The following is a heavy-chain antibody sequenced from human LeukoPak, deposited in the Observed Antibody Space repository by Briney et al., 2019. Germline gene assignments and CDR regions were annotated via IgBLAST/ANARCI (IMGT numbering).Heavy chain of an antibody. V-gene: IGHV3-53*01. J-gene: IGHJ1*01. D-gene: IGHD2-15*01. CDR1: GFTVSSNY. CDR2: IYITGET. CDR3: TTDPGWLYFQH. Sequence: GGSLRLSCAASGFTVSSNYMGWVRQAPGKGLEWVSIIYITGETYYADSVKGRFTISRDNSKNTLYLQMNRLRVEDTAVYYCTTDPGWLYFQHWGQGTLVTVSS.